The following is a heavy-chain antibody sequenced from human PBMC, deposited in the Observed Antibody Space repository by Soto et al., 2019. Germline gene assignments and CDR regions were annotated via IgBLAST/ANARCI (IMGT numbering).Heavy chain of an antibody. CDR2: ISLSGTTI. V-gene: IGHV3-48*03. Sequence: EVHLVESGGGLVQPGGSLRLSCAASGFTFSDYEMNWVRQAPGKGLEWVSYISLSGTTIHYADSVKGRSTISRDNAKNSVYLQMNSRRVEDTAIYYCAREGGFDWFYPWGQGTLVTVSS. CDR1: GFTFSDYE. J-gene: IGHJ5*02. CDR3: AREGGFDWFYP.